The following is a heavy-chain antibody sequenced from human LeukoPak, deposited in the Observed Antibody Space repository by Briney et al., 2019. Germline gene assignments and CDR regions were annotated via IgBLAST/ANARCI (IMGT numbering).Heavy chain of an antibody. CDR2: IFYSGST. D-gene: IGHD2-2*02. CDR3: ARQGGLYFSI. Sequence: SETLSLTCTVSGGSISSYYWSWIRQPPGKGLEWIGNIFYSGSTNYNPSLKSRVTISVDTAKNQFSLKLNSVTAADTAVYYCARQGGLYFSIWGQRTMVTVSS. J-gene: IGHJ3*02. V-gene: IGHV4-59*08. CDR1: GGSISSYY.